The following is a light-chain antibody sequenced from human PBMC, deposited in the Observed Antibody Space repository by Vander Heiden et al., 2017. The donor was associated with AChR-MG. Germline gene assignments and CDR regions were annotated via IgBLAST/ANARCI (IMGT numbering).Light chain of an antibody. V-gene: IGLV2-8*01. Sequence: QSALTQPPPASGSPGQSVTISCTGSNSDVGAYNYVSWFQQHPGKAPTLMIYEVNKRPSGVPDRFSGSKSGNTASLTVSGLQADDEADYYCSSYAGSNNRVVFGGGTRLTVL. CDR2: EVN. CDR3: SSYAGSNNRVV. J-gene: IGLJ2*01. CDR1: NSDVGAYNY.